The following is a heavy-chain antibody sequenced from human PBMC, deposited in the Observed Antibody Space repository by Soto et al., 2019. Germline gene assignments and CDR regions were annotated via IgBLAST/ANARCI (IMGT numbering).Heavy chain of an antibody. CDR2: IYYSGST. V-gene: IGHV4-31*03. CDR3: ARNRHYDFWSGFDY. CDR1: GGSISSGGYY. Sequence: SETLSLTCTVSGGSISSGGYYWSWIRQHPGKGLEWIGYIYYSGSTYYNPSLKSRVTISVDTSKNQFSLKLSSVTAADTAVYYCARNRHYDFWSGFDYWGQGTLVTVSS. J-gene: IGHJ4*02. D-gene: IGHD3-3*01.